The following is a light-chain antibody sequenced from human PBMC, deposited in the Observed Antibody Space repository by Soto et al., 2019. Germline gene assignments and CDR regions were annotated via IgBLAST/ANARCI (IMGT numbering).Light chain of an antibody. J-gene: IGLJ2*01. CDR2: GNT. CDR1: SSHIGAGYD. V-gene: IGLV1-40*01. Sequence: QSVLTQPPSVSGAPGQRVTISCTGSSSHIGAGYDVFWYRHTPGTAPTLLIYGNTNRPSGVPDRFSGSKSDTSASLTITGLQAEDAADYNCQSYDNNPSDSVVFGGGTKLTVL. CDR3: QSYDNNPSDSVV.